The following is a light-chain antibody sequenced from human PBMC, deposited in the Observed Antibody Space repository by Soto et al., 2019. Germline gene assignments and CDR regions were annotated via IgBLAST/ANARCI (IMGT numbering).Light chain of an antibody. CDR2: DVS. CDR3: SSHTGSSTLVV. J-gene: IGLJ2*01. Sequence: QSALTQPASVSGSPGQSITISCTGTSSDIGGYNYVSWYQQHPGKAPRLMIYDVSNRPSGVSTRFSGSKSGNTASLTISGLQAEDEGIYYCSSHTGSSTLVVFGGGTKVTVL. V-gene: IGLV2-14*03. CDR1: SSDIGGYNY.